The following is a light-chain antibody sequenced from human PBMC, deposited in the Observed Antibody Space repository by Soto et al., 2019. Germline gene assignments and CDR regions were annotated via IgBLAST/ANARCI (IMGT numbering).Light chain of an antibody. V-gene: IGKV3-15*01. CDR2: VAS. CDR3: QQYNVWPLT. CDR1: QSVSSN. J-gene: IGKJ4*01. Sequence: EIVMTQSPATLSVSPGERATLSCRASQSVSSNLAWYQQKPGQTPKLLIYVASTRATGITARFSVSGSGTEFTLTISSLQSEDFAVYYCQQYNVWPLTFGGGTKVEFK.